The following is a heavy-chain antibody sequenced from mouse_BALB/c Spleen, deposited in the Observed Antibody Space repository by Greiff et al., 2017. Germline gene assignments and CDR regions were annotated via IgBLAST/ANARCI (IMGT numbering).Heavy chain of an antibody. V-gene: IGHV2-2*02. CDR1: GFSLTSYG. CDR3: ARNLDSSGLSWFAY. Sequence: VQLVESGPGLVQPSQSLSITCTVSGFSLTSYGVHWVRQSPGKGLEWLGVIWSGGSTDYNAAFISRLSISKDNSKSQVFFKMNSLQANDTAIYYCARNLDSSGLSWFAYWGQGTLVTVSA. J-gene: IGHJ3*01. CDR2: IWSGGST. D-gene: IGHD3-2*01.